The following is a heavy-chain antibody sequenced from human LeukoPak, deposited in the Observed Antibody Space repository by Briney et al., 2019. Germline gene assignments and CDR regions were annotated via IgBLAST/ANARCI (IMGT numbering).Heavy chain of an antibody. CDR1: GFTFSSYA. J-gene: IGHJ4*02. V-gene: IGHV3-30*18. CDR2: ISCDGSNK. D-gene: IGHD4-23*01. CDR3: AKGPGYGGELGYY. Sequence: SLRLSCAASGFTFSSYAMSWVRQAPGKGLEWVAVISCDGSNKYYADSVKGRFTISRDNSRNTLYLQMNSLRAEDTAVYYCAKGPGYGGELGYYWGQGTLVTVSS.